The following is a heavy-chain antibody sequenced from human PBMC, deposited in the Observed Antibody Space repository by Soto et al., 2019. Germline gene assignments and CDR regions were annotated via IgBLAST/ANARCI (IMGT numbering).Heavy chain of an antibody. D-gene: IGHD6-13*01. CDR1: GYTFTSYD. J-gene: IGHJ3*02. V-gene: IGHV1-8*01. CDR3: ATAYSSSWQDDAFDI. Sequence: ASVKVSCKASGYTFTSYDINWVRQATGQGLEWMGWMNPNSGNTGYAQKFQGRVTMTRNTSISTAYMELSSLRSEDTAVYYCATAYSSSWQDDAFDIWGQGTMVTVSS. CDR2: MNPNSGNT.